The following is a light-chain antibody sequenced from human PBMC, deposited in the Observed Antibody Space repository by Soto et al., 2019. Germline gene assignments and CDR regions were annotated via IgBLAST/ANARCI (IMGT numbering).Light chain of an antibody. V-gene: IGKV1-5*01. Sequence: DIQMTQSPSSLPASVGDRVTITFRASQSISSYLNWYQQKPGKAPKLLIYDASSLQSGVPSRFSGSGSGTEFALTISSLQPDDFATYYCQQYNTYSWTFGPGTKVDIK. CDR1: QSISSY. CDR2: DAS. CDR3: QQYNTYSWT. J-gene: IGKJ1*01.